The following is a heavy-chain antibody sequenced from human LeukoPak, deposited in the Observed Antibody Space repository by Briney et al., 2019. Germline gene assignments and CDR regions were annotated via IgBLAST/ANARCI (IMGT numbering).Heavy chain of an antibody. J-gene: IGHJ6*03. CDR2: IYYSGST. Sequence: PSETLSLTCTVSGGSIGSYYWSWIRQPPGKGLEWIGYIYYSGSTNYNPSLKSRVTISVDTSKNQFSLKLSSVTAADTAVYYCARDDYNYHYMDVWGKGTTVTVSS. CDR1: GGSIGSYY. CDR3: ARDDYNYHYMDV. V-gene: IGHV4-59*01.